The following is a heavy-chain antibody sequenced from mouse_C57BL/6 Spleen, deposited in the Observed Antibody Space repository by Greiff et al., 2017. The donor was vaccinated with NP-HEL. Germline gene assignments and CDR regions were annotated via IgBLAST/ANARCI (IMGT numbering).Heavy chain of an antibody. CDR1: GCTFTDYY. CDR3: ARKRSSYGNFDY. J-gene: IGHJ2*01. CDR2: INPNNGGT. V-gene: IGHV1-26*01. Sequence: VQLKESGPELVKPGASVKISCKASGCTFTDYYMNWVKQSHGKSLEWIGDINPNNGGTSYNQKFKGKATLTVDKSSSTAYMELRSLTSEDSAVYYCARKRSSYGNFDYWGQGTTLTVSS. D-gene: IGHD1-1*01.